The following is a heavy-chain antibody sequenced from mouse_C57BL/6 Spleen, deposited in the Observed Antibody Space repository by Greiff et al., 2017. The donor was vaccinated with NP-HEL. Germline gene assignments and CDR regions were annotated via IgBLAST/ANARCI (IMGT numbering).Heavy chain of an antibody. CDR2: IYPRSGNT. V-gene: IGHV1-81*01. J-gene: IGHJ4*01. D-gene: IGHD1-1*01. CDR1: GYTFTSYG. Sequence: QVQLQQSGAELARPGASVKLSCKASGYTFTSYGISWVKQRTGQGLEWIGEIYPRSGNTYYNEKFKGKATLTADKSSSTAYMELRSLTSEDSAVYFCASSTTVVATDYYAMDYWGQGTSVTVSS. CDR3: ASSTTVVATDYYAMDY.